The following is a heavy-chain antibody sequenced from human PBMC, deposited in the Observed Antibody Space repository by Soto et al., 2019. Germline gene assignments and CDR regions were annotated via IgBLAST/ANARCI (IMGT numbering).Heavy chain of an antibody. CDR2: VSNDVSNK. Sequence: PGGSLRLSCAASGFTFSSYVMHWVRQAAGKGLEWVAVVSNDVSNKDYADSVKGRFTISRDNSKNTLYLQMNSLRAEDTAVYYCAKVLLTYNSRWYHPHFDYWGQGTMVTVSS. D-gene: IGHD6-19*01. V-gene: IGHV3-30*18. J-gene: IGHJ4*02. CDR3: AKVLLTYNSRWYHPHFDY. CDR1: GFTFSSYV.